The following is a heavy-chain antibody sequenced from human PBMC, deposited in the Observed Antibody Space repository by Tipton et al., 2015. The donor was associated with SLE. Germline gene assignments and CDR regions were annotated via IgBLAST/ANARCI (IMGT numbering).Heavy chain of an antibody. Sequence: SLRLSCAASGFTFDDYAMHWVRQAPGKGLEWVSGINWNSGTIVYADSVEGRFTISRDNAESSLYLQMTSLRPDDTALYYCAKARGSYYNLPFDSWGQGTLVTVSS. V-gene: IGHV3-9*01. J-gene: IGHJ4*02. D-gene: IGHD1-26*01. CDR1: GFTFDDYA. CDR2: INWNSGTI. CDR3: AKARGSYYNLPFDS.